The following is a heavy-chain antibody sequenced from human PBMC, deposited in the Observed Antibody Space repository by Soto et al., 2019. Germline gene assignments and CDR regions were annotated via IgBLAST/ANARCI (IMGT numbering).Heavy chain of an antibody. Sequence: SETLSLTCAVYGGSFSGYYWSWIRQPPGKGLEWIGEINHSGSTNYNPSLKSRVTISVDTSKNQFSLKLSSVTAADTAVYYCARGEGDYWGQGTLVTVSS. CDR2: INHSGST. CDR3: ARGEGDY. J-gene: IGHJ4*02. CDR1: GGSFSGYY. V-gene: IGHV4-34*01.